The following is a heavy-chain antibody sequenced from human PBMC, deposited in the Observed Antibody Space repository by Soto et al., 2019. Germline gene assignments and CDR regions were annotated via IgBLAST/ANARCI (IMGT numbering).Heavy chain of an antibody. D-gene: IGHD4-4*01. CDR2: IFGSGNA. CDR3: ARHRRTTVAKFYFDN. J-gene: IGHJ4*02. V-gene: IGHV4-59*08. CDR1: GGSINSYC. Sequence: PSETLSLTCTVSGGSINSYCWNWIRQPPGKGLEWIAYIFGSGNANYNPSLKSRVTISVDTSKNQFSLKLTSVTAADTAVYYCARHRRTTVAKFYFDNWGQGALVTVSS.